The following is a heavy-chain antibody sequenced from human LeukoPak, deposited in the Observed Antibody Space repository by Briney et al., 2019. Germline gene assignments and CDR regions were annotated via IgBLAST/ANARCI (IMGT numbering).Heavy chain of an antibody. CDR1: GFTFSSYS. D-gene: IGHD1-7*01. V-gene: IGHV3-21*01. CDR3: ARDGYNCDYSPFDY. CDR2: ISSSSSYI. J-gene: IGHJ4*02. Sequence: GGSLRLSCAASGFTFSSYSMNWARQAPGKGLEWVSSISSSSSYIYYADSVKGRFTISRDNAKNSLYLQMNSLRAEDTAVYYCARDGYNCDYSPFDYWGQGILVTVSS.